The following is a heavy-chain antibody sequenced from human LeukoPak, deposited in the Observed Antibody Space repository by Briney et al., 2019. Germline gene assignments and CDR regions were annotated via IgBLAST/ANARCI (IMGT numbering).Heavy chain of an antibody. CDR2: ITGSGGGS. CDR3: AKKSPWSGPFEF. D-gene: IGHD3-3*01. Sequence: GSLRLSCAASGFTFSNYAMSWVRQAPGKGLEWVLTITGSGGGSYYADSVKGRFTLSRDNSKNTLYLQMNSLRAEDTAVYYCAKKSPWSGPFEFWGQGTLVTVSS. V-gene: IGHV3-23*01. J-gene: IGHJ4*01. CDR1: GFTFSNYA.